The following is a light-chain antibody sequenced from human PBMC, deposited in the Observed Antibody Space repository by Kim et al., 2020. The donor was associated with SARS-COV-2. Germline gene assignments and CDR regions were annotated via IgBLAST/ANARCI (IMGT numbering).Light chain of an antibody. CDR2: YDS. V-gene: IGLV3-21*04. CDR3: QVCDSSSSDHVV. CDR1: NIGSKS. Sequence: PGRTARITFGGNNIGSKSVHWYQQKPGQAPVLVIYYDSDRPSGIPERFSGSNSGNTATLTISRVEAGDEADYYCQVCDSSSSDHVVFGGGTQLTVL. J-gene: IGLJ2*01.